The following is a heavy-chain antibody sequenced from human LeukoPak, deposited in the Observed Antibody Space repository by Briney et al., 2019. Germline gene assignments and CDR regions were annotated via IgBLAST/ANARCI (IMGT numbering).Heavy chain of an antibody. CDR2: IYYSGST. CDR3: ARGSRQWLVRYFDY. V-gene: IGHV4-59*01. J-gene: IGHJ4*02. D-gene: IGHD6-19*01. Sequence: SETLSLTCTVSGGSISSYYWSWIRQPPGKGLEWIGYIYYSGSTNYNPSLKSRVTISVDTSKNQFSLKLSSVTAADTAVYYCARGSRQWLVRYFDYWGQGTLVTVSS. CDR1: GGSISSYY.